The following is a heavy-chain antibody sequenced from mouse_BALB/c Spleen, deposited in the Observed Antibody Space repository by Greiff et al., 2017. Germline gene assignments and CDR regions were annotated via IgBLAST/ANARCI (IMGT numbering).Heavy chain of an antibody. J-gene: IGHJ2*01. CDR1: GYTFTSYW. CDR2: INPSTGYT. V-gene: IGHV1-7*01. CDR3: ARSGYDGYSFDY. Sequence: VQLQQSGAELAKPGASVKMSCKASGYTFTSYWMHWVKQRPGQGLEWIGYINPSTGYTEYNQKFKDKATLTADKSSSTAYMQLSSLTSEDSAVYYCARSGYDGYSFDYWGQGTTLTVSS. D-gene: IGHD2-3*01.